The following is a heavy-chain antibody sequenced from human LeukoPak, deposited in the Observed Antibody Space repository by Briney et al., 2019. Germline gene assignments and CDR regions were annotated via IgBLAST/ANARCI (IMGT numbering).Heavy chain of an antibody. Sequence: SETLSLTCTVSGGSISSSSYYWGWIRQPPGKGLEWIGSIYYSGSTYYNPSLKSRVTISVDTSKNQFSLKLSSVTAADTAVYYCARQGKSGSPAWYSSSYYYYYMDVWGKGTTVTVSS. CDR1: GGSISSSSYY. D-gene: IGHD6-13*01. V-gene: IGHV4-39*01. CDR3: ARQGKSGSPAWYSSSYYYYYMDV. CDR2: IYYSGST. J-gene: IGHJ6*03.